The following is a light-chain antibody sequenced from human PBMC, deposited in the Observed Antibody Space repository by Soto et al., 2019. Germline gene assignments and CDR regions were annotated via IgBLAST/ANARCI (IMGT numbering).Light chain of an antibody. CDR2: KAS. J-gene: IGKJ1*01. CDR1: QSVTNW. Sequence: DIQVTQSPSTLSVSIGDRISITCRASQSVTNWLAWYQQKPGKAPKLLIYKASSLESGVPSRFSGRGFGTEFTLTISSLQPDDLATYYCQPYNSYSGTFGQGTKVDIK. V-gene: IGKV1-5*03. CDR3: QPYNSYSGT.